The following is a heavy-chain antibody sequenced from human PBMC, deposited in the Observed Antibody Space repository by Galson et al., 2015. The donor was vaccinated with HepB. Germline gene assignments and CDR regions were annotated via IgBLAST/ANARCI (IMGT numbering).Heavy chain of an antibody. V-gene: IGHV3-33*01. CDR3: AREGRITVTIFDY. CDR2: IWYDGSNQ. D-gene: IGHD4-17*01. J-gene: IGHJ4*02. CDR1: GFTFGGYG. Sequence: SLRLSCAASGFTFGGYGMHWVRQAPGKGLEWVGVIWYDGSNQHYADSVKGRFTISRDNSKNTLYLQMNSLRAEDTAVYYCAREGRITVTIFDYWGQGSLVTVSS.